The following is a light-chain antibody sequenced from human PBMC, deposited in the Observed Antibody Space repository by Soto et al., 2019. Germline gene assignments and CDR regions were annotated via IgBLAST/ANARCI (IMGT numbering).Light chain of an antibody. J-gene: IGKJ1*01. Sequence: EVVLTQSPGTLSLSPGERATLSCRASQSVAANYLAWYQQKPGQAPRLLIFGTSSRATGIPDRFSGSGSGTHFTLTINRLEPEDVAVYYCHQFQNSPWTFGQGTQVDIK. CDR1: QSVAANY. V-gene: IGKV3-20*01. CDR2: GTS. CDR3: HQFQNSPWT.